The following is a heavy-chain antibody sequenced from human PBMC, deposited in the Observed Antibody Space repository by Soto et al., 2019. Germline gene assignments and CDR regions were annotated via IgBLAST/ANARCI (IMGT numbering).Heavy chain of an antibody. CDR2: ITHDGNTQ. D-gene: IGHD5-18*01. V-gene: IGHV3-30*18. J-gene: IGHJ4*02. CDR1: GFTFRSYG. CDR3: AKDREDTAMIFDS. Sequence: QVQLVESGGGVVQPGGSLRLSCAASGFTFRSYGMHWVRQVPGKGLGWVAVITHDGNTQYYAEYVKGRFTISSSNSKNTLHLQMNLLRAEDTAAYSCAKDREDTAMIFDSWGQGTLVTVSS.